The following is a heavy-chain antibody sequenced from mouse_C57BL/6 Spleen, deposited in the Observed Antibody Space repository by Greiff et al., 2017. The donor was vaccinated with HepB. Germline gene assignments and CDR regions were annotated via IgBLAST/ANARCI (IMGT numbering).Heavy chain of an antibody. CDR1: GYTFTSYW. J-gene: IGHJ3*01. V-gene: IGHV1-64*01. CDR2: IHPNSGST. CDR3: ARGRGLLAWFAY. D-gene: IGHD2-3*01. Sequence: VQLQQSGAELVKPGASVKLSCKASGYTFTSYWMHWVKQRPGQGLEWIGMIHPNSGSTNYNEKFKSKATLTVDKSSSTAYMQLSSLTSEDSAVYYCARGRGLLAWFAYWGQGTLVTVSA.